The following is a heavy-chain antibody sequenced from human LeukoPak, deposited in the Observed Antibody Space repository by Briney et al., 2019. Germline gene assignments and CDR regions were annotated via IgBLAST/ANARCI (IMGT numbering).Heavy chain of an antibody. Sequence: GGSLRLSCAASGFTFSSYNMNWVRQAPGKGLEWVSSISSSSSYIYYADSVKGRFTISRDNAKDSLYLQMNSLRAEDTAVYYCARDGEGAVVPAAIGWYFDLWGRGTLVTVSS. V-gene: IGHV3-21*01. J-gene: IGHJ2*01. CDR3: ARDGEGAVVPAAIGWYFDL. CDR1: GFTFSSYN. D-gene: IGHD2-2*01. CDR2: ISSSSSYI.